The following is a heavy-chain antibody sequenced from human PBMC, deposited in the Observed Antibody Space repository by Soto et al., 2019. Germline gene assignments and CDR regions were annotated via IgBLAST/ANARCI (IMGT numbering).Heavy chain of an antibody. CDR3: ARVRSSTSGGV. D-gene: IGHD2-2*01. CDR1: GGSFSGYY. CDR2: INHSGST. V-gene: IGHV4-34*01. Sequence: PSETLSLTCAVYGGSFSGYYWSWIRQPPGKGLEWIGEINHSGSTNYNPSLKSRVTISVDTSKNQFSLKLSSVTAADTAVYYCARVRSSTSGGVWGQGTLVTVPS. J-gene: IGHJ4*02.